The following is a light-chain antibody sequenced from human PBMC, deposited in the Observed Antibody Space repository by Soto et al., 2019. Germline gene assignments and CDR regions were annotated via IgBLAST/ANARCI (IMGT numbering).Light chain of an antibody. J-gene: IGKJ5*01. Sequence: EIVMTQSPATLSVSPGERATLSCRASQSVSSSYLAWYQQKPGQAPRLLIYGASSRATGIPDRFSGSGSGTDFTLTISSLEPEDFAVYYCQQRSNWPRFTFGQGTRLEIK. CDR1: QSVSSSY. V-gene: IGKV3D-20*02. CDR2: GAS. CDR3: QQRSNWPRFT.